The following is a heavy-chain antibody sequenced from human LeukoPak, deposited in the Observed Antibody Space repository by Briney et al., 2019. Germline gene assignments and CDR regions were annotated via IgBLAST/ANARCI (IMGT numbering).Heavy chain of an antibody. Sequence: ASVKVSCKVSGYTLTELSMHWVRQAPGKGLEWMGWISVYNGNTNYAQKLQGRVTMTTDTSTSTAYMELRSLRSDDTAVYYCARGRVNTAMVTRAWFDPWGQGTLVTVSS. CDR3: ARGRVNTAMVTRAWFDP. CDR2: ISVYNGNT. D-gene: IGHD5-18*01. CDR1: GYTLTELS. J-gene: IGHJ5*02. V-gene: IGHV1-18*01.